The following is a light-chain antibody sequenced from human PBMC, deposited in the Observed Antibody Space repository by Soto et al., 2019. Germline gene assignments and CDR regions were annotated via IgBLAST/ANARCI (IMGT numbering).Light chain of an antibody. Sequence: QSALTQPPSASGSPGQSVAISCTGTSSDVGGYNYVSWYQQHPGKAPKLMIYEVNKRHSGVPDRFSGSKSGNTASLTVSGLQAEDEADYSCSSYAGSRNVFGTGTKLTVL. CDR1: SSDVGGYNY. CDR2: EVN. V-gene: IGLV2-8*01. J-gene: IGLJ1*01. CDR3: SSYAGSRNV.